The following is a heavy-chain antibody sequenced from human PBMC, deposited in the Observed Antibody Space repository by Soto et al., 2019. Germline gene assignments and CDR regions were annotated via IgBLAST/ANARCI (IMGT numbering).Heavy chain of an antibody. J-gene: IGHJ4*02. CDR3: ARGPRITIFGVVIPPPNDY. D-gene: IGHD3-3*01. V-gene: IGHV1-18*01. CDR1: GYTFTSYG. CDR2: ISAYNGNT. Sequence: QVQLVQSGAEVKKPGASVKVSCKASGYTFTSYGIIWVRQAPGQGLEWMGWISAYNGNTNYAQKLQGRVTMTTDTSTSTAYMELRSLRSDDTAVYYCARGPRITIFGVVIPPPNDYWGQGTLVTVSS.